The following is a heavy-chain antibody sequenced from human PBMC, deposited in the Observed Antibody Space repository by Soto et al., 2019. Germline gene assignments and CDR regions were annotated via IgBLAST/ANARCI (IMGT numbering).Heavy chain of an antibody. D-gene: IGHD6-13*01. CDR2: IDPSDSYT. V-gene: IGHV5-10-1*01. CDR3: ARHGGSSWSGAYYYYGMDV. J-gene: IGHJ6*02. CDR1: GYSFTSYW. Sequence: LGESLKISCKGSGYSFTSYWISWVRQMPGKGLEWMGRIDPSDSYTNYSPSFQGHVTISADKSISTAYLQWSSLKASDTAMYYCARHGGSSWSGAYYYYGMDVWGQGTTVTV.